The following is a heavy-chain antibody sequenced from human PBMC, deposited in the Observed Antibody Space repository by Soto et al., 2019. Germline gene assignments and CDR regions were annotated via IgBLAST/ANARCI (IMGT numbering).Heavy chain of an antibody. CDR3: ARLSGSYYEPFDY. Sequence: EEYLKSSCKGSGYSFTSYWIGWVRQMPGKGLEWMGIIYPGDSDTRYSPSFQGQVTISADKSISTAYLQWDSLKASDTAMYYCARLSGSYYEPFDYWGQGTLVTVSS. V-gene: IGHV5-51*01. CDR1: GYSFTSYW. D-gene: IGHD1-26*01. J-gene: IGHJ4*02. CDR2: IYPGDSDT.